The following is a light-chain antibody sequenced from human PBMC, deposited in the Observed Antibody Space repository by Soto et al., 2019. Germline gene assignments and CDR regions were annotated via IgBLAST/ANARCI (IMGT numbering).Light chain of an antibody. CDR3: QSYDSSMSGYV. CDR1: SSDVGGYNY. V-gene: IGLV2-14*01. J-gene: IGLJ1*01. Sequence: QSVLTQPASVSGSPGQSISISCTGTSSDVGGYNYVSWYQQQPGKAPKLMIYEVSSRPSGVSDRFSGSKSGNTASLTISGLQAEDEADYYCQSYDSSMSGYVFGTGTKVTVL. CDR2: EVS.